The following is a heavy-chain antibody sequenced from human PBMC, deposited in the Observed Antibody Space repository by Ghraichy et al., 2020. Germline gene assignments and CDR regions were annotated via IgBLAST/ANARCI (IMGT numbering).Heavy chain of an antibody. Sequence: LSLTCAASGFTFSNFGIHWVRQAPGKGLEWVALISHDGSKKYYADSVKGRFTISRDNSKNTLHLQMNSPRADDTAVYYCAKDSSGWYASLNYFYYGMDVWGQGTTVTVSS. D-gene: IGHD6-19*01. V-gene: IGHV3-30*18. CDR1: GFTFSNFG. CDR3: AKDSSGWYASLNYFYYGMDV. CDR2: ISHDGSKK. J-gene: IGHJ6*02.